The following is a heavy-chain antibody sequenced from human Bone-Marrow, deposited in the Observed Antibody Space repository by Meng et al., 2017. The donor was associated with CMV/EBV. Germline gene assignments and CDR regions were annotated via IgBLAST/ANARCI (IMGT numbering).Heavy chain of an antibody. J-gene: IGHJ6*02. Sequence: ASVKVSCKASGYTFTSYDINWVRQATGQGLEWMGWMNPNSGNTGYAQNFQGRVSMTEDTSTDTAYMELRSLRSEDTAVYYCSPVTTFNYYVLEVWGRGTTVSVSS. CDR1: GYTFTSYD. CDR3: SPVTTFNYYVLEV. CDR2: MNPNSGNT. V-gene: IGHV1-8*02. D-gene: IGHD4-11*01.